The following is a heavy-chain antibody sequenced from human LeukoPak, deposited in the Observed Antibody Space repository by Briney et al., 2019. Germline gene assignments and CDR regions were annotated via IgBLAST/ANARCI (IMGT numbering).Heavy chain of an antibody. Sequence: GGSLRLSCAASGFTFSTYSMNWVRQAPGKGLEWVSYISSSTSTIYYADSVKGRFTISRDNAKNSLYLQMNSLRAEDTAVYYCARLGSDSSAPSGYWGQGTLVTVSS. CDR2: ISSSTSTI. D-gene: IGHD3-22*01. CDR3: ARLGSDSSAPSGY. J-gene: IGHJ4*02. V-gene: IGHV3-48*01. CDR1: GFTFSTYS.